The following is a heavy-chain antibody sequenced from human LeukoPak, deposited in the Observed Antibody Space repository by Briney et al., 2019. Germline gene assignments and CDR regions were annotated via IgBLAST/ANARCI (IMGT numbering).Heavy chain of an antibody. D-gene: IGHD5-18*01. CDR3: AKDFGNTAMGSFDY. CDR2: IYYSGST. J-gene: IGHJ4*02. CDR1: GDSISSGGYY. V-gene: IGHV4-39*02. Sequence: SETLSLTCTVSGDSISSGGYYWSWIRQPPGKGLEWIGSIYYSGSTYYNPSLKSRVTISVDTSKNQFSLKLSSVTAADTAVYYCAKDFGNTAMGSFDYWGQGTLVTVSS.